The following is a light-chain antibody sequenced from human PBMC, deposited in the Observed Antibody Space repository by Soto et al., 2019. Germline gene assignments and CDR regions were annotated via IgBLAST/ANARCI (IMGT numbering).Light chain of an antibody. CDR2: GTS. V-gene: IGKV3-20*01. CDR3: QQYGSSLFT. J-gene: IGKJ3*01. Sequence: DIVLTQSPGTLSLSPGERATLSCRASQRVSSKYLAWYQQKPGQPPRVLIYGTSIRATGIPERFSGGGSGTYVTLTITRLESEDFAVYYCQQYGSSLFTFGPGTKVDFK. CDR1: QRVSSKY.